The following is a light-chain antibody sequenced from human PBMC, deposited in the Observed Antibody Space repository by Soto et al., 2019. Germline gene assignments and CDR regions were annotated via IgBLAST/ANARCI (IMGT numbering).Light chain of an antibody. Sequence: DIPMTQSPSSISASVGDRVTITCRASQSISYYLNWYQQKPGRAPRLLIYTTSSLQSGVPSKFSGSASGTDFTLTISSMQTEDFATYYCQQSYSTPKTFGQGTKVEIK. V-gene: IGKV1-39*01. CDR1: QSISYY. J-gene: IGKJ1*01. CDR3: QQSYSTPKT. CDR2: TTS.